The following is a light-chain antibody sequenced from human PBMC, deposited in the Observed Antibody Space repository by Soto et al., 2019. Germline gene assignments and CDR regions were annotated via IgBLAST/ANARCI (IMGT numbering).Light chain of an antibody. CDR2: EGS. J-gene: IGLJ3*02. V-gene: IGLV2-23*01. Sequence: QSALTQPASVSGSPGQSITISCTGTSSDVGSYNHVSWYQQHPGKAPKLMIYEGSKRPSGVSNRFSGSKSGNTASLTISGVQADDEADYYCCSYAGSSTWVFGGGTKLTVL. CDR1: SSDVGSYNH. CDR3: CSYAGSSTWV.